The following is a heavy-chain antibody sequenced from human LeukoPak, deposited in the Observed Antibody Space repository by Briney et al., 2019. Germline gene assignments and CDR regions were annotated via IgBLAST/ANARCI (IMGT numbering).Heavy chain of an antibody. CDR2: IYNSGST. CDR3: ARGIYDFWSGYFDC. D-gene: IGHD3-3*01. Sequence: SETLSLTCTVSGGSISGYYWSWIRQPPGKGLEWIGYIYNSGSTDYNPSLKSRVTISVDTSKNQFSLKLRSVTAADTAMYYCARGIYDFWSGYFDCWGQGTLVTVSS. J-gene: IGHJ4*02. CDR1: GGSISGYY. V-gene: IGHV4-59*01.